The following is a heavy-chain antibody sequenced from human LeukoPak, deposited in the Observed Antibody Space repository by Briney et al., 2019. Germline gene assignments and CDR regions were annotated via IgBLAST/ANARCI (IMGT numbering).Heavy chain of an antibody. CDR1: GFTFSSYW. CDR3: ARDRGYRGWYFDY. CDR2: INSDGSST. J-gene: IGHJ4*02. Sequence: AGSLRLSCAASGFTFSSYWMHWVRQAPGKGLVWVSRINSDGSSTSYADSVKGRFTISRDNAKNTLYLQMNSLRAEDTAVYYCARDRGYRGWYFDYWGQGTLVTVSS. D-gene: IGHD5-18*01. V-gene: IGHV3-74*01.